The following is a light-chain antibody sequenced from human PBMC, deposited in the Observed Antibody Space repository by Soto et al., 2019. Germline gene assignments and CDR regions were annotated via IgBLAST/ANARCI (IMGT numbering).Light chain of an antibody. CDR2: EAS. Sequence: IVLTQSPGTLSLSPGERATLSCRASQSVSSTYVAWYQQKPGQTPKLLIYEASTRATGIPDRFSGSGSGTDYTLTIDRLEPEDFAVYYCQQYGNSPQTFGQGTKVDIK. J-gene: IGKJ1*01. CDR3: QQYGNSPQT. V-gene: IGKV3-20*01. CDR1: QSVSSTY.